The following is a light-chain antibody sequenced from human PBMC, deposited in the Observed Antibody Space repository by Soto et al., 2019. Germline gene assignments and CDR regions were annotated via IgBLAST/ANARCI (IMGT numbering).Light chain of an antibody. CDR3: SSYAGNNNLV. CDR1: SSDVAAYNY. J-gene: IGLJ2*01. V-gene: IGLV2-8*01. CDR2: EVS. Sequence: QSALTQPPSASGSPGQSVTISCTGTSSDVAAYNYVSWYQQHPGKAPKLLIYEVSERPSGVPDRFSGSKSANTASLTVSGLQDEDEADYYCSSYAGNNNLVFGGGTKLTVL.